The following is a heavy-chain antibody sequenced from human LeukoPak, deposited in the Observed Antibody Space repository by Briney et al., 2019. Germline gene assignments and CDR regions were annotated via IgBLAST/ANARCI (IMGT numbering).Heavy chain of an antibody. CDR3: ARDRRWGSFDL. CDR2: IIPSGGST. CDR1: GFTFSDYG. J-gene: IGHJ3*01. Sequence: PGGSLRLSCAASGFTFSDYGVNWVRQAPGKGLGWVSGIIPSGGSTYYADSVKGRFTISRDNSKNTLYLQMNSLRAEDTAIYYCARDRRWGSFDLWGQGTMVTVSS. D-gene: IGHD3-16*01. V-gene: IGHV3-23*01.